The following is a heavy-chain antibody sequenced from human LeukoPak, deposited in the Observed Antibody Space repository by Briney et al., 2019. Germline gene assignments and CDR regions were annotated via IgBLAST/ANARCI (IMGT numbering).Heavy chain of an antibody. J-gene: IGHJ4*02. D-gene: IGHD1-26*01. CDR1: GGTFSSYA. V-gene: IGHV1-69*01. CDR2: IIPIFGTA. CDR3: ARGSWEPRTFDY. Sequence: GASVKVSCKASGGTFSSYAISWVRQAPGQGLEWMGGIIPIFGTANYAQKFQGRVTITADESTSTAYMELSSLRSEDTAVYYCARGSWEPRTFDYWGQGTLVTVSS.